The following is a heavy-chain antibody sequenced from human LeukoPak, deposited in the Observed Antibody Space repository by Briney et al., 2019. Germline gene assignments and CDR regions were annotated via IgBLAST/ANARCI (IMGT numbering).Heavy chain of an antibody. J-gene: IGHJ6*02. CDR2: IYYSGST. D-gene: IGHD2-2*02. CDR3: ARAPPRYCSSTSCYTGPPAGYYYYGMDV. V-gene: IGHV4-39*07. CDR1: GGSISSSSYY. Sequence: SETLSLTCTVSGGSISSSSYYWGWIRQPPGKGLEWIGSIYYSGSTYYNPPLKSRVTISVDTSKNQFSLKLSSVTAADTAVYYCARAPPRYCSSTSCYTGPPAGYYYYGMDVWGQGTTVTVSS.